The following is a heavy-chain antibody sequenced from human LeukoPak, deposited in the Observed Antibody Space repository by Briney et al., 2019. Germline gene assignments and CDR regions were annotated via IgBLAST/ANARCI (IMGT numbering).Heavy chain of an antibody. V-gene: IGHV4-34*01. CDR2: INHSGST. Sequence: PSETLSLTCAVYGGPFSGYYWSWIRQPPGKGLEWIGEINHSGSTNYNPSLKSRVTISVDTSKNQFSLKLSSVTAADTAVYYCARGIGSGWYLVEYFDYWGQGTLVTVSS. CDR1: GGPFSGYY. CDR3: ARGIGSGWYLVEYFDY. J-gene: IGHJ4*02. D-gene: IGHD6-19*01.